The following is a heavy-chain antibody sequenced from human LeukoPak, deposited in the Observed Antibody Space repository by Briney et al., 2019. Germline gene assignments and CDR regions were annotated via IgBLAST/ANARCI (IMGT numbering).Heavy chain of an antibody. D-gene: IGHD5-18*01. CDR2: IYSGGST. Sequence: PGVSLRLSCAASGFTVSSNYMSWVRQAPGKGLEWVSVIYSGGSTYYADSVKGRFTISRDNSKNTLYLQMNSLRAEDTAVYYCARESTAMVFGNYYYYGMDVWGQGTTVTVSS. V-gene: IGHV3-53*01. CDR3: ARESTAMVFGNYYYYGMDV. J-gene: IGHJ6*02. CDR1: GFTVSSNY.